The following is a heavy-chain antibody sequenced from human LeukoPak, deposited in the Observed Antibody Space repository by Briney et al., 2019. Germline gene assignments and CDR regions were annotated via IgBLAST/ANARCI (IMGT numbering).Heavy chain of an antibody. D-gene: IGHD2-15*01. V-gene: IGHV3-23*01. Sequence: GGSLRLSCAASGFTFSNYYMGWVRQAPGKGLEWVSAISGSGGSTYYADSVKGRFTISRDNSKNTLYLQMNSLRAEDTAVYYCAKDRCSGGSCYTNWFDPWGQGTLVTVSS. CDR1: GFTFSNYY. CDR3: AKDRCSGGSCYTNWFDP. J-gene: IGHJ5*02. CDR2: ISGSGGST.